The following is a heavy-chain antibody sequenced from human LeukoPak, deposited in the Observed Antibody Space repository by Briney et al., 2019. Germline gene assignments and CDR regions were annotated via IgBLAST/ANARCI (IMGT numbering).Heavy chain of an antibody. D-gene: IGHD1-1*01. V-gene: IGHV3-11*01. CDR1: GFTFSDYY. CDR3: ARDLAGTIGSPDY. Sequence: SGGSLRLSCAASGFTFSDYYMSWIRQAPGKGLEWVSYISSSGSTIYYADSVKGRFTISRDNAKNSLYLQMNSLRAEDAAVYYCARDLAGTIGSPDYWGQGTLVTVSS. J-gene: IGHJ4*02. CDR2: ISSSGSTI.